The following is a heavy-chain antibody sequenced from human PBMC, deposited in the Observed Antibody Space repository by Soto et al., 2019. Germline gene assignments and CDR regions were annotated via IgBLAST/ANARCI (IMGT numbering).Heavy chain of an antibody. V-gene: IGHV4-39*01. CDR1: GGSISSSSYY. CDR3: ASRYYDFWSGYYFSGYYYGMDV. Sequence: QLQLQESGPGLVKPSETLSLTCTVSGGSISSSSYYWGWIRQPPGKGLEWIGSIYYSGSTYYNPSLKSRVTISVDTSKNQFSLKLSSVTAADTAVYYCASRYYDFWSGYYFSGYYYGMDVWGQGTTVTVSS. D-gene: IGHD3-3*01. CDR2: IYYSGST. J-gene: IGHJ6*02.